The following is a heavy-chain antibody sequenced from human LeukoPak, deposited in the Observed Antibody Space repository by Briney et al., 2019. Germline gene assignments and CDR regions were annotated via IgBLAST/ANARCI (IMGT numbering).Heavy chain of an antibody. CDR1: GGSIISYD. CDR2: IYYSGST. CDR3: ARDITFGEIGYYYYSMDV. V-gene: IGHV4-59*01. J-gene: IGHJ6*03. Sequence: SETLSLTCTVSGGSIISYDRSWIRQPPGKGLEWIGYIYYSGSTNYNPSLKGRVTISVDTSKNQFSLKLSSVTAADTAVYYCARDITFGEIGYYYYSMDVWGKGTTVTVSS. D-gene: IGHD3-10*01.